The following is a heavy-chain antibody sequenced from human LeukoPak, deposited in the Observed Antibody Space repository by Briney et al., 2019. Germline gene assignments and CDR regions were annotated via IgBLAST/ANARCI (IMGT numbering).Heavy chain of an antibody. CDR2: IYHSGST. CDR1: GGSISSGGYS. CDR3: ARSHCSGGSCSLPLDY. J-gene: IGHJ4*02. D-gene: IGHD2-15*01. Sequence: PSETLSLTCAVSGGSISSGGYSWSWIRQPPGKGLEWIGYIYHSGSTYYNPSLKSRVTISVDRSKNQFSLKLSSVTAADTAVYYCARSHCSGGSCSLPLDYWGQGTLVTVSS. V-gene: IGHV4-30-2*01.